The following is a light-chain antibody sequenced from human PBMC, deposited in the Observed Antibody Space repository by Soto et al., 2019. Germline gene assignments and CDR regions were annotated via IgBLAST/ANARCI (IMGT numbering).Light chain of an antibody. Sequence: QSVLAQPASVSGSRGQSITISCTGTSSDVGRYNYVSWFQHHPAKVPKLIIYEVNIWPSGVSVRFSGSKSGNPPSLPIPGLHPKEEAIYYCRFFTPRSTFVSGTGTKVTLL. CDR3: RFFTPRSTFV. CDR1: SSDVGRYNY. J-gene: IGLJ1*01. V-gene: IGLV2-14*01. CDR2: EVN.